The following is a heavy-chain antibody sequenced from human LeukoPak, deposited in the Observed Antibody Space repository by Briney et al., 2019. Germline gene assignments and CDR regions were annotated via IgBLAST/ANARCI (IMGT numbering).Heavy chain of an antibody. J-gene: IGHJ6*04. CDR1: GSTFSSYS. V-gene: IGHV3-48*01. CDR2: ISSSSSTI. Sequence: GGSLRLSCAASGSTFSSYSMNWVRQAPGKGLEWVSYISSSSSTIYYADSVKGRFTISRDNAKNSLYLQMNSLRAEDTAVYYCARGLGRRITMVRGVIMDGMDVWGKGTTVTVSS. D-gene: IGHD3-10*01. CDR3: ARGLGRRITMVRGVIMDGMDV.